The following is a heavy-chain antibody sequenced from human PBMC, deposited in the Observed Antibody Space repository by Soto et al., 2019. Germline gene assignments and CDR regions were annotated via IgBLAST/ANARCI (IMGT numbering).Heavy chain of an antibody. D-gene: IGHD7-27*01. Sequence: QVQLVQSGAEVKKPGSSVKVSCKASGGTFSSYAISWVRQAPGQGLEWMGGIIPIFGTANYAQIFQGRVTITADKPTSTAYMELSSLRSEDTAVYYCASGDWGSARSYFDYWGQGTLVTVSS. CDR3: ASGDWGSARSYFDY. CDR2: IIPIFGTA. J-gene: IGHJ4*02. V-gene: IGHV1-69*06. CDR1: GGTFSSYA.